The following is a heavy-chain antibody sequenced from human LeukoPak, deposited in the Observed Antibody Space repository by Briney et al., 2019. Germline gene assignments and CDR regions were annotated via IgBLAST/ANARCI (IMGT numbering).Heavy chain of an antibody. CDR1: GYSISRGYY. J-gene: IGHJ3*02. V-gene: IGHV4-38-2*02. Sequence: SETLSLTCTVSGYSISRGYYWGWIRQPPGKWLEWIGSIYHSGRTYYNPSLKSRVTISVDTSKNQFSLKLSSVTAADTAVYYCARHGDSSGIQLWFSLPPDAFDIWGQGTMVTVSS. CDR3: ARHGDSSGIQLWFSLPPDAFDI. D-gene: IGHD5-18*01. CDR2: IYHSGRT.